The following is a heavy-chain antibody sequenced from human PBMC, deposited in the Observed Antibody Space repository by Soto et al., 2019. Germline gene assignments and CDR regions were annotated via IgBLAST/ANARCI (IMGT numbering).Heavy chain of an antibody. D-gene: IGHD2-15*01. CDR1: GYTFTSYG. CDR3: ARGVVVAATPDYYYYYGMDV. Sequence: QVQLVQSGAEVKKPGASVKVSCKASGYTFTSYGISWVRQAPGQGLEWMGWISAYNGNTNDAQKLQGRVTMTTDTSTRTAYMELRSLRSDDTAVYYCARGVVVAATPDYYYYYGMDVWGQGTTVTVSS. V-gene: IGHV1-18*01. J-gene: IGHJ6*02. CDR2: ISAYNGNT.